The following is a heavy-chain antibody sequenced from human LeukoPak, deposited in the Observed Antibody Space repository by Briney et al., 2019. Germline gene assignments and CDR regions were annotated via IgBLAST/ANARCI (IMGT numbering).Heavy chain of an antibody. CDR2: IWYDGSNK. Sequence: GGSLRLSCEASGFTFSSYGMHWVRQAPGKGLEWVAVIWYDGSNKYYADSVKGRFTISRDNSKNTLYLQMNSLRAEDTAVYYCARDLWPLYYYDSSGLAFQHWGQGTLVTVSS. CDR1: GFTFSSYG. V-gene: IGHV3-33*01. CDR3: ARDLWPLYYYDSSGLAFQH. D-gene: IGHD3-22*01. J-gene: IGHJ1*01.